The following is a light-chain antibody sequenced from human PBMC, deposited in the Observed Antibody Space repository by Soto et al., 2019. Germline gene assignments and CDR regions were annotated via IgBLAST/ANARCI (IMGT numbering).Light chain of an antibody. CDR3: CSYGGSYV. J-gene: IGLJ1*01. CDR2: EVS. CDR1: SSDVGSYNY. V-gene: IGLV2-23*02. Sequence: QSVLTQPASVSGSPGQSITISCTGTSSDVGSYNYVSWYQQHPGKAPKVMIYEVSKRPSGVSNRFSGSKSGNTASLTISGLQAEDEADYYCCSYGGSYVFGTGTKVTVL.